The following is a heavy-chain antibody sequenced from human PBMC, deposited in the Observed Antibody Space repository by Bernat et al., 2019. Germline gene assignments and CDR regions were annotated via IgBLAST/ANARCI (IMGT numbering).Heavy chain of an antibody. CDR1: DFSVSSNY. Sequence: EVQLVECGGGLIQPGGSRRLSCAASDFSVSSNYMSWVRQAPGKGLEWVSIIYSDGRTYYADSVEGRFSISRDNSKNTLYLQMNSLRAEDTAVYYCARDVRVAVAATDYYYGMDVWGQGTTVTVSS. V-gene: IGHV3-53*01. CDR2: IYSDGRT. D-gene: IGHD6-19*01. J-gene: IGHJ6*02. CDR3: ARDVRVAVAATDYYYGMDV.